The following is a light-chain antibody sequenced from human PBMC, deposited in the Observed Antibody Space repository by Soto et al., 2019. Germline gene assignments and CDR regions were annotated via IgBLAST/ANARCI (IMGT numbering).Light chain of an antibody. V-gene: IGKV4-1*01. CDR3: QQYYRTPIT. CDR1: QSVLYSSNNKNY. Sequence: DIVMTQSPDSLAVSLGERATINCKSSQSVLYSSNNKNYLAWYQQKPGRPPKLLIYWASTRESGVPDRFSGSGSGTDFTLTISSLQAEDVAVYYCQQYYRTPITFGQGTRLEI. CDR2: WAS. J-gene: IGKJ5*01.